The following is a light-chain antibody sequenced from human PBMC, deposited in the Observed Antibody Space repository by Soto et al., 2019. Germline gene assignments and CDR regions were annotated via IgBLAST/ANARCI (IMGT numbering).Light chain of an antibody. V-gene: IGKV3-20*01. CDR3: QQYGSSPFT. J-gene: IGKJ3*01. CDR2: GAS. CDR1: QSVSSSY. Sequence: EIVFTQSPSSLSFSPWERATLSCRASQSVSSSYLAWYQQKPGQAPRLLIYGASSRATGIPDRFSGSGSGTDFTLTISRLEPEDFAVYYCQQYGSSPFTFGPGTKVDI.